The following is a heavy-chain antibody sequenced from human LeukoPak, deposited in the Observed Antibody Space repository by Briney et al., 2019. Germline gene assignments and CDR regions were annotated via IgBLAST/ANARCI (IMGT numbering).Heavy chain of an antibody. CDR1: GFTFDDYG. CDR2: INWNGGST. V-gene: IGHV3-20*04. Sequence: GGSLRLSCAASGFTFDDYGMSWVRQAPGKGLEWVSGINWNGGSTGYADSVKGRFTISRDNAKNSLYLQMNSLRAEDTAVYYCARVRAPQVPYYFDYWGQGTLVTVSS. J-gene: IGHJ4*02. CDR3: ARVRAPQVPYYFDY.